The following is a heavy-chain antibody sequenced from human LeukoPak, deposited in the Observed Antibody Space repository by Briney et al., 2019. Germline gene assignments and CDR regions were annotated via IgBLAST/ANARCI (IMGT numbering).Heavy chain of an antibody. D-gene: IGHD2/OR15-2a*01. CDR3: TTGPSTPNSDY. CDR1: GFTFSNAW. Sequence: PGGSLRLSCAASGFTFSNAWMNWVRQAPGKGLEWVGRIKSKTDGWTTDYAAPVKGRFTISRDDSKNTLYLQMNSLKTEDTAVYYCTTGPSTPNSDYWGQGTLVTVSS. J-gene: IGHJ4*02. V-gene: IGHV3-15*07. CDR2: IKSKTDGWTT.